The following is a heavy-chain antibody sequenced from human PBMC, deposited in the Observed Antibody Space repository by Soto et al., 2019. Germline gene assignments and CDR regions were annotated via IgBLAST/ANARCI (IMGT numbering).Heavy chain of an antibody. J-gene: IGHJ4*02. D-gene: IGHD2-15*01. V-gene: IGHV3-53*02. Sequence: EVQLVETGGGLIQPGGSLTLSCAASGFSVSSTYMSWVRQAPGKGLQWVSVLYVGGTTYYANSVKGRFTISRDNYRNKLNLHLDSLTSEDTAVYYCARHPPTDSWPAALDYWGQGALFTVSS. CDR3: ARHPPTDSWPAALDY. CDR2: LYVGGTT. CDR1: GFSVSSTY.